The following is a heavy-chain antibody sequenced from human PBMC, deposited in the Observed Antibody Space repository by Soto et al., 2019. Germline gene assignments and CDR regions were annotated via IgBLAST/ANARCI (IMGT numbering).Heavy chain of an antibody. Sequence: ASVKVSCKVSGYTLTELSMHWVRQAPGKGLEWMGGFDPEDGETIYAQKFQGRVTMTEDTSTDTAYMELSSLRSEDTAVYYCATTRTDSSGYTRFDPWGQGTLVTVSS. D-gene: IGHD3-22*01. V-gene: IGHV1-24*01. CDR2: FDPEDGET. J-gene: IGHJ5*02. CDR3: ATTRTDSSGYTRFDP. CDR1: GYTLTELS.